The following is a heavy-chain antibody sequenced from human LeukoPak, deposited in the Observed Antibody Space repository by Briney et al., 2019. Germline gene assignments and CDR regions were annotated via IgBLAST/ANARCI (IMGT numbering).Heavy chain of an antibody. D-gene: IGHD1-26*01. V-gene: IGHV4-59*08. CDR3: ARHHSEWEPPEEYWGIDY. CDR1: GGSISSYS. CDR2: ISHSGTT. J-gene: IGHJ4*02. Sequence: SETLSLTCIVSGGSISSYSWNWIRQSPGKGLEWVGYISHSGTTSYNSSLKSRVTISVDTSKNQLSLKLTSVTAADTAVYYCARHHSEWEPPEEYWGIDYWGQGTLVTVSS.